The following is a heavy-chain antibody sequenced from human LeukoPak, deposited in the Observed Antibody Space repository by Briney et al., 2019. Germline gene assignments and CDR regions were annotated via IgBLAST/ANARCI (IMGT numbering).Heavy chain of an antibody. D-gene: IGHD2-8*02. V-gene: IGHV3-23*01. CDR3: AKDQLVLGFHFDY. Sequence: ISGSGGSTYYADSVKGRFTISRDNSKNTLYLQMNSLRAEDTAVYYCAKDQLVLGFHFDYWGQGTLVTVSS. CDR2: ISGSGGST. J-gene: IGHJ4*02.